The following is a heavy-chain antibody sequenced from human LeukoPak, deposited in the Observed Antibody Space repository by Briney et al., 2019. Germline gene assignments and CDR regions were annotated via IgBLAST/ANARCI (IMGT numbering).Heavy chain of an antibody. V-gene: IGHV1-18*01. D-gene: IGHD1-26*01. CDR2: ITGNNGNT. CDR3: ARDQRNSGSYRFEY. CDR1: GYTFSGYG. J-gene: IGHJ4*02. Sequence: ASVKVSCKTSGYTFSGYGISWVRQAPGQGLEWMGWITGNNGNTNYAPSLQGRVTMTKDTSTNTAYMELTSLRSDDTAVYYCARDQRNSGSYRFEYWGQGTLATVSS.